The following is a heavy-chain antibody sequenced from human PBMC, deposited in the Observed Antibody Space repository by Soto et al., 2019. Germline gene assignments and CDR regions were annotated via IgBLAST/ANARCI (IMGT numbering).Heavy chain of an antibody. Sequence: ASVKVSCKASGGTFSSYTINWVRQAPGPGLEWMGRITPILDIANYAQKFQGRLTITADKFTNTTYMELSSLRSEDTAVYYCARQGYADNWGQATLVTVSS. CDR1: GGTFSSYT. V-gene: IGHV1-69*02. D-gene: IGHD5-12*01. CDR2: ITPILDIA. CDR3: ARQGYADN. J-gene: IGHJ4*02.